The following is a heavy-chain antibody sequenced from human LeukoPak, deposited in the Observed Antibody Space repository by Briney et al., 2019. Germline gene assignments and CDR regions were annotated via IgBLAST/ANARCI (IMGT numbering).Heavy chain of an antibody. CDR2: INHSGST. CDR3: ARHHFSDYVRLDI. V-gene: IGHV4-34*01. Sequence: PSETLSLTCAVYGGSFSGYYWSWVRQPPGKGLEWIGEINHSGSTNYNPSLKSRVTISVDTSKNQFSLKLNSVTAADTAVYYCARHHFSDYVRLDIWGQGTMVTVSS. CDR1: GGSFSGYY. J-gene: IGHJ3*02. D-gene: IGHD4-11*01.